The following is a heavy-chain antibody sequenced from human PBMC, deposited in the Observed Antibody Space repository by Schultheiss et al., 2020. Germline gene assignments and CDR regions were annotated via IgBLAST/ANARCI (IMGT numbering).Heavy chain of an antibody. Sequence: SETLSLTCTVSGGSISSYYWSWIRQPAGKGLEWIGRIYTSGSTNYNPSLKSRVTISVDTSKNQFSLKLSSVTAADTAVYYCARMDRDTAESYMDVWGKGTTVTVSS. CDR2: IYTSGST. D-gene: IGHD5-18*01. CDR3: ARMDRDTAESYMDV. J-gene: IGHJ6*03. V-gene: IGHV4-4*07. CDR1: GGSISSYY.